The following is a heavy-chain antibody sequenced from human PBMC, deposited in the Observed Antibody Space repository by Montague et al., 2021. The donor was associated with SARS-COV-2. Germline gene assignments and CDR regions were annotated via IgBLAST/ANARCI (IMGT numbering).Heavy chain of an antibody. J-gene: IGHJ5*01. D-gene: IGHD1-1*01. CDR1: GAYIGSSFSY. CDR3: AGYRVGTMLDS. CDR2: IGYSASS. Sequence: SETLSLTCTVPGAYIGSSFSYWGWIRQPPRKGLEWIGSIGYSASSFYNPSLRSRVTISEDTSRNQFSLKVTSVTAADTAVYYCAGYRVGTMLDSWGPGTLSPSPQ. V-gene: IGHV4-39*01.